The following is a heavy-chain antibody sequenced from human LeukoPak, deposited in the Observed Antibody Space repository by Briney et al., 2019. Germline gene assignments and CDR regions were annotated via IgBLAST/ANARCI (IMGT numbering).Heavy chain of an antibody. D-gene: IGHD3-22*01. V-gene: IGHV4-59*01. CDR1: GGSISSYY. J-gene: IGHJ6*02. CDR3: ARGGCDSSGFSDV. CDR2: IYYSGST. Sequence: SETLSLTCTVSGGSISSYYWSWIRQPPGKGLEWIGYIYYSGSTNYNPSLKSRVTISVDTSKNQFSLKLSSVTAADTAVYYCARGGCDSSGFSDVWGQGTTVTVSS.